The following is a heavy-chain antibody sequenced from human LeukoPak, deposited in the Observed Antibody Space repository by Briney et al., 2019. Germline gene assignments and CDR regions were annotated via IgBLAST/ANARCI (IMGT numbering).Heavy chain of an antibody. V-gene: IGHV4-31*03. CDR1: GGSISSGGYY. Sequence: PSQTLSLTCTVSGGSISSGGYYWSWIRQHPGKGLEWIRYIYYSGSTYYNPSLKSRVTISVDTSKNQFSLKLSSVTAADTAVYYCARDRGYYDSSGYYSYDAFDIWGQGTMVTVSS. CDR2: IYYSGST. CDR3: ARDRGYYDSSGYYSYDAFDI. J-gene: IGHJ3*02. D-gene: IGHD3-22*01.